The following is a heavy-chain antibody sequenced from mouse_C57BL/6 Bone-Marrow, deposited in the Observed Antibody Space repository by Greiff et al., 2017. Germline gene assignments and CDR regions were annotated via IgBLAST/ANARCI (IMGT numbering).Heavy chain of an antibody. V-gene: IGHV1-64*01. CDR1: GYTFTSYW. CDR2: IHPNSGST. J-gene: IGHJ1*03. CDR3: ASPYYYGNGFDV. D-gene: IGHD1-1*01. Sequence: QVQLQQPGAELVKPGASVKLSCKASGYTFTSYWMHWVKQRPGQGLEWIGMIHPNSGSTNYNEKFKSKATLTVDKSSSTAYMQLSSLTSEDSAVYYCASPYYYGNGFDVWGTGTTVTVSS.